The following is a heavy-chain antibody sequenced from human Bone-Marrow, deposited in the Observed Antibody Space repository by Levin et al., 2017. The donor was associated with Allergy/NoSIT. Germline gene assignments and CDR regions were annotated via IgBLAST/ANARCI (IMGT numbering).Heavy chain of an antibody. J-gene: IGHJ3*01. CDR1: GGSINSYF. D-gene: IGHD5-12*01. V-gene: IGHV4-59*13. CDR2: IAYSVST. Sequence: SETLSLTCTVSGGSINSYFWTWIRQSPEKGLEHIGQIAYSVSTYYNPSFQSRVTFSLDPSTNQFSLKLTSLTPADTAVYYGARGRVYSGDDSVWGQGTMVVVSS. CDR3: ARGRVYSGDDSV.